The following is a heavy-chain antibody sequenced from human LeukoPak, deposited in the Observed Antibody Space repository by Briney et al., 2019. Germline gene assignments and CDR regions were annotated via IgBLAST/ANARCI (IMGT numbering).Heavy chain of an antibody. CDR1: GFSFRSHG. J-gene: IGHJ5*02. V-gene: IGHV3-23*01. Sequence: PGGSLRLSCAASGFSFRSHGMNWVRQAPGKGLEWVSGISPRGDITYYKDSVRGRFTISRDNFKNTVSLQMNSLRAEDTAVYYCARYNWNAWGQGTLVTVSS. CDR3: ARYNWNA. D-gene: IGHD1-1*01. CDR2: ISPRGDIT.